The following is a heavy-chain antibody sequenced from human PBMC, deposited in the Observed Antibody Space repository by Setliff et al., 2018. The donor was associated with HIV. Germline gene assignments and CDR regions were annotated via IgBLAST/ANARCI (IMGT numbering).Heavy chain of an antibody. Sequence: SETLSLTCTVSGGSISSSNNYWGWIRQPPGKGLEWIGSIYYSGSTHYNPSLKSRVTMSVDTSKNQFSLKLTSVTAADMALYYCARQQTALSVDYWGQGTPVTVSS. CDR2: IYYSGST. J-gene: IGHJ4*02. D-gene: IGHD2-21*02. CDR3: ARQQTALSVDY. V-gene: IGHV4-39*01. CDR1: GGSISSSNNY.